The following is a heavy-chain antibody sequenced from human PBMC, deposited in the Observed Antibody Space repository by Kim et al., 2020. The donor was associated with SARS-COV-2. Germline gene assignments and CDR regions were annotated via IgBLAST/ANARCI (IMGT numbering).Heavy chain of an antibody. CDR3: ATEEAQLCSGGSCYSVVWAFDI. Sequence: SVKVSCKASGFTFTSSAVQWVRQARGQRLEWIGWIVVGSGNTNYAQKFQERVTITRDMSTSTAYMELSSLRSEDTAVYYCATEEAQLCSGGSCYSVVWAFDIWGQGTMVTVSS. CDR1: GFTFTSSA. D-gene: IGHD2-15*01. V-gene: IGHV1-58*01. J-gene: IGHJ3*02. CDR2: IVVGSGNT.